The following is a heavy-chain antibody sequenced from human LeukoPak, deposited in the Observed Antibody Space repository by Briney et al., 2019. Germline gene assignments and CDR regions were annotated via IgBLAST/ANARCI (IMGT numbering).Heavy chain of an antibody. V-gene: IGHV4-34*01. J-gene: IGHJ4*02. CDR2: INHSGST. CDR3: ARAASGFYYFDY. D-gene: IGHD5-12*01. CDR1: GGSFSGYY. Sequence: PSETLSLTCAVYGGSFSGYYWSWIRQPPGKGLEWIGEINHSGSTNYNPSLKSRVTISVDTSKNRFSLKLSSVTAADTAVYYCARAASGFYYFDYWGQGTLVTVSS.